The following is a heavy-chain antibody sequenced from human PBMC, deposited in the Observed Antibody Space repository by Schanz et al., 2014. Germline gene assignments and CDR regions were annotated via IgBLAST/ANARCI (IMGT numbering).Heavy chain of an antibody. CDR2: INPDGSGK. J-gene: IGHJ4*02. Sequence: VQLVESGGGVVQPGGSLRLSCEGSGFSFSDYWMGWVRQAPGKGLESVAKINPDGSGKYYVVSVEGRFTISRDNAKKSLDLHMNSLTAEDTAVYHCAKERDITGWNHGDYWGQGTLVTVSS. CDR3: AKERDITGWNHGDY. V-gene: IGHV3-7*01. D-gene: IGHD6-19*01. CDR1: GFSFSDYW.